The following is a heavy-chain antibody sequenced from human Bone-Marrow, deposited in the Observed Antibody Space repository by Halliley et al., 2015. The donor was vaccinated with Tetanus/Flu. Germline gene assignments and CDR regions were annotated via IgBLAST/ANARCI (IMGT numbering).Heavy chain of an antibody. V-gene: IGHV1-18*01. D-gene: IGHD5-18*01. CDR2: VSALKGNT. Sequence: EWMGWVSALKGNTHYAQKFQGRLTMTTDSATSTAYMELSSLRSDDTAVYYCARDRAGYKYGSHWGQGTLVTVSS. J-gene: IGHJ4*02. CDR3: ARDRAGYKYGSH.